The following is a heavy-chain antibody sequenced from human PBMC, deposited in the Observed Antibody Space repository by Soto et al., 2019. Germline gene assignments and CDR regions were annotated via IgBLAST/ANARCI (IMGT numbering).Heavy chain of an antibody. D-gene: IGHD2-21*01. CDR1: GFTFSSYA. CDR3: AKRAVANVYYFDY. Sequence: PGGSLRLSCAASGFTFSSYAMSWVRQAPGKGLEWVSAISGSGGSTYYADSGKRRFTIARDNSKNTLYLQMNSLRAEDTAVYYCAKRAVANVYYFDYWGQGTLVTVSS. CDR2: ISGSGGST. V-gene: IGHV3-23*01. J-gene: IGHJ4*02.